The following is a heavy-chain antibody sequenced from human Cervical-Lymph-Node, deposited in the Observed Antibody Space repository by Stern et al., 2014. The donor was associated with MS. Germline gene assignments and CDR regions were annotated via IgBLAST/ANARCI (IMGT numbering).Heavy chain of an antibody. CDR2: IIAIIGTT. CDR1: GGTLSSNT. D-gene: IGHD5-24*01. J-gene: IGHJ4*02. CDR3: ARVIGDGYDSLDD. V-gene: IGHV1-69*12. Sequence: QVQLVQSGAEVRKPGSSVKVSCKVSGGTLSSNTIVWVRQAPGQGLEWMGGIIAIIGTTDYAQTFHGRVTITADESTNIVYMEVTSLRSEDTAVYYCARVIGDGYDSLDDWGQGTLVTVSS.